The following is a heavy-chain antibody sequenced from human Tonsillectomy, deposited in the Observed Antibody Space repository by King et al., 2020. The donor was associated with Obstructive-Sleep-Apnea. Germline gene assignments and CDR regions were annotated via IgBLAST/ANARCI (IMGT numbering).Heavy chain of an antibody. V-gene: IGHV3-15*01. D-gene: IGHD3-10*01. CDR3: IKINYYGLGSGFDI. J-gene: IGHJ3*02. Sequence: EVQLVESGGGLVKPGGSLRLSCAASGFTFSNAWMSWVRQAPGKGLEWVGRIKSKTDGGTTDYAAPVKGRFTISRDDSKNTMYLQMNSLTTEDTAVYYCIKINYYGLGSGFDIWGQGTMVTVSS. CDR2: IKSKTDGGTT. CDR1: GFTFSNAW.